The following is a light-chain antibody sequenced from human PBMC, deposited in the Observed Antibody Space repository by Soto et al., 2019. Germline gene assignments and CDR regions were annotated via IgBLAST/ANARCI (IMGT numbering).Light chain of an antibody. CDR1: HDITNY. CDR2: GAS. V-gene: IGKV1-33*01. Sequence: DIPMTQSPSSLSASVGDRVTITSQASHDITNYLNWYQQKPGKGPRLLIYGASNLETGVPSRFSGSGFGTDFSFTISSLQPEDFATYYCQQYDSLPTFGGGTKVELK. CDR3: QQYDSLPT. J-gene: IGKJ4*01.